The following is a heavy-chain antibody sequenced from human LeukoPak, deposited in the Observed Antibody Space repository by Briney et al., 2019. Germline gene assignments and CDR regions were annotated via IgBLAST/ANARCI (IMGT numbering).Heavy chain of an antibody. CDR3: VGLDWEPPTN. CDR2: IYNSGGT. D-gene: IGHD1-26*01. Sequence: SETLSLTFTVSGCSISSNYWSWIRQPPGKGLEWIGYIYNSGGTDYSPSLKSRVTISIDTSKNQLSLKLSFVTAADTAVYYCVGLDWEPPTNWGQGTLVTVSS. V-gene: IGHV4-59*03. CDR1: GCSISSNY. J-gene: IGHJ4*02.